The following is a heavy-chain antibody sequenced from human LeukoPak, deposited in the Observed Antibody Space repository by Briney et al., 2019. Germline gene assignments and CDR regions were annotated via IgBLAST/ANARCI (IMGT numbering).Heavy chain of an antibody. CDR3: ARGGARKEYSSSSWKRYFDY. V-gene: IGHV4-34*01. J-gene: IGHJ4*02. CDR2: INHSGST. Sequence: PSETLSLTCAVYGGSFSGYYWSWIRQPPGKGLEWIGEINHSGSTNYNPSLKSRVTISVDTYKNQFSLKLSSVTAADTAVYYCARGGARKEYSSSSWKRYFDYWGQGTLVTVSS. CDR1: GGSFSGYY. D-gene: IGHD6-6*01.